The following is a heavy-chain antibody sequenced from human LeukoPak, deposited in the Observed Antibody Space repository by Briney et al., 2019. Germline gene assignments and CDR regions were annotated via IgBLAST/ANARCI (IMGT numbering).Heavy chain of an antibody. V-gene: IGHV3-74*01. D-gene: IGHD3-16*01. Sequence: QPGGSLRLSCAASGFTFSSYWMHWVRQAPGKGLVWVSRINTDGRNTDYADSVKGRFTISRDNAKNTLYLQMSSLRAEDTAVYYCARDFLHLGGWGQGTMVTVSS. CDR1: GFTFSSYW. CDR2: INTDGRNT. CDR3: ARDFLHLGG. J-gene: IGHJ3*01.